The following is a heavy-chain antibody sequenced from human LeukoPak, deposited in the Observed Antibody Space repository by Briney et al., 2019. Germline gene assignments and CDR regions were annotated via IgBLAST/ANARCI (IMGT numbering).Heavy chain of an antibody. J-gene: IGHJ4*02. V-gene: IGHV4-34*01. CDR3: ARGRFRVAGTHYFDY. Sequence: SETLSLTCAVYGGSFSGYYWSWIRQPPGKGLESIGEINHSGSTNYNPSLKSRVTISVDTSKNQFSLKLSSVTAADTAVYYCARGRFRVAGTHYFDYWGQGTLVTVSS. D-gene: IGHD6-19*01. CDR2: INHSGST. CDR1: GGSFSGYY.